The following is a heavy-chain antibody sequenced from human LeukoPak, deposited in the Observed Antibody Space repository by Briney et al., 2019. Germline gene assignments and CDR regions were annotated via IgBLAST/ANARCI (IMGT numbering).Heavy chain of an antibody. J-gene: IGHJ6*02. CDR3: ARDYLVATRDCYYYYGMDV. CDR1: GGTFSSYA. Sequence: ASVKVSCKASGGTFSSYAISWVRQAPGQGLEWMGRIIPILGIANYAQKFQGRVTITADKSTSTAYMELSSLRSEDTAVYYCARDYLVATRDCYYYYGMDVWGQGNTVTVSS. D-gene: IGHD5-24*01. V-gene: IGHV1-69*04. CDR2: IIPILGIA.